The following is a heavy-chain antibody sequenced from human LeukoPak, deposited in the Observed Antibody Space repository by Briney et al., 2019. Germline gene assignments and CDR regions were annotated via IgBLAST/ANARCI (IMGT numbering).Heavy chain of an antibody. D-gene: IGHD2-2*01. V-gene: IGHV4-31*03. J-gene: IGHJ5*02. Sequence: SGTLSLTCTVSGGSISSGGYYWSWIRQHPGKGLEWIGYIYYSGSTYYNPSLKSRVTISVDTSKNQFSLKLSSVTAADTAVYYCAREVRGSTSCYLFPWGQGTLVTVSS. CDR1: GGSISSGGYY. CDR2: IYYSGST. CDR3: AREVRGSTSCYLFP.